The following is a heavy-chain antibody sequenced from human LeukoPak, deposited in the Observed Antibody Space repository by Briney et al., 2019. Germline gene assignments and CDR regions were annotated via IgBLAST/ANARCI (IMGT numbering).Heavy chain of an antibody. J-gene: IGHJ5*02. CDR3: ARGITMVRGVIIATTHQNYNWFDP. Sequence: ASETLSLTCAVYGGSFSGYYWSWIRQPPGKGLEWIGEINHSGSTNYNPSLKSRVTISVDTSKNQFSLKLSSVTAADTAVYYCARGITMVRGVIIATTHQNYNWFDPWGQGTLVTVSS. D-gene: IGHD3-10*01. CDR1: GGSFSGYY. CDR2: INHSGST. V-gene: IGHV4-34*01.